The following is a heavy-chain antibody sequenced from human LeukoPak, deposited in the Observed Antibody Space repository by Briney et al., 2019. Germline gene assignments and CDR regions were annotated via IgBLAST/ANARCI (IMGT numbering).Heavy chain of an antibody. J-gene: IGHJ5*02. D-gene: IGHD3-10*01. CDR3: ARDYYGSGNNWFDP. CDR1: GFTFSSYA. Sequence: AGGSLRLSCAASGFTFSSYAMSWVRQAPGKGLEWVSSISSSSSYICYADSVKGRFTISRDNAKNSLYLQMNSLRAEDTAVYYCARDYYGSGNNWFDPWGQGTLVTVSS. V-gene: IGHV3-21*01. CDR2: ISSSSSYI.